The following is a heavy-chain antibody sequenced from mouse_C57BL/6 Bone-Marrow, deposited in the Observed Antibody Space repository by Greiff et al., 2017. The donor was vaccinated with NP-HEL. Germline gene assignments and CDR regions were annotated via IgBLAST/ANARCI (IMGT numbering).Heavy chain of an antibody. Sequence: VHVKQSGPELVKPGASVKMSCKASGYTFTDYNMHWVKQSHGKSLEWIGYINPNNGGTSYNQKFKGKATLTVNKSSSTAYMELRSLTSEDSAVYYCARRNLYYFDYWGQGTTLTVSS. J-gene: IGHJ2*01. V-gene: IGHV1-22*01. CDR3: ARRNLYYFDY. CDR2: INPNNGGT. CDR1: GYTFTDYN. D-gene: IGHD2-1*01.